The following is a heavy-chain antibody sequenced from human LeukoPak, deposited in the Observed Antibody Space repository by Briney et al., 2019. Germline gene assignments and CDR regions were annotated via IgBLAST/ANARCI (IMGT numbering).Heavy chain of an antibody. D-gene: IGHD4-11*01. Sequence: GGSLRLSCAASGFTFSGSAMHWVRQASGKGLEWVGRIRSKANSYATAYAASVKGRFTISRDDSKNTAYLQMNSLKTEDTAVYYCTSTDDYTFFDYWGQGTLVTVSS. CDR1: GFTFSGSA. CDR2: IRSKANSYAT. J-gene: IGHJ4*02. V-gene: IGHV3-73*01. CDR3: TSTDDYTFFDY.